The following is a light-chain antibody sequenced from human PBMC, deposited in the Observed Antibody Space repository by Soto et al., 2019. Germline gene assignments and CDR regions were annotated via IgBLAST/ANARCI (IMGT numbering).Light chain of an antibody. V-gene: IGKV1-39*01. CDR1: QSVSTY. J-gene: IGKJ2*01. CDR3: QQTYMVPYT. Sequence: DIHSTQSASSLSSSFVDSVAITCRASQSVSTYLNWYSQKLGGAPKLLIHGVSKLENGTPSRFSGSGLATDFTLTINTLQPQDFAVYFCQQTYMVPYTFGQGTKVDI. CDR2: GVS.